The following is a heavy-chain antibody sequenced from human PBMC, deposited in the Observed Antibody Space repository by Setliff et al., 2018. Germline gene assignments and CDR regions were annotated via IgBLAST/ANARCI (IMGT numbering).Heavy chain of an antibody. CDR3: ARHKAGITIFGVVINPDAFDI. V-gene: IGHV4-38-2*01. J-gene: IGHJ3*02. Sequence: PSETLSLTCAVSGYSISSGCYWGWIRQPPGKGLEWIGSIYHSGSTYYNPSLKSRVTISVDTSKNQFSLKLSSVTAADTAVYYCARHKAGITIFGVVINPDAFDIWGQGTMVTVSS. CDR2: IYHSGST. D-gene: IGHD3-3*01. CDR1: GYSISSGCY.